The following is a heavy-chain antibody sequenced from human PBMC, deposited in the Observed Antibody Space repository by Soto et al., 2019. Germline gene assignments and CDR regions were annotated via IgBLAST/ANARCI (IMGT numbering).Heavy chain of an antibody. D-gene: IGHD3-9*01. CDR3: TTDLWGYYDILTDYSFDY. J-gene: IGHJ4*02. CDR2: IKSKTDGGKT. V-gene: IGHV3-15*07. CDR1: GFTFSNAW. Sequence: EVQLVESGGGLVKPGGSLRLSCAGSGFTFSNAWMNWVRQAPGKGLEWVGRIKSKTDGGKTDYAAPLNGRYTISRDDSKNTLYLQMNSLKTVDTAVYYCTTDLWGYYDILTDYSFDYWGQGTLVTVSS.